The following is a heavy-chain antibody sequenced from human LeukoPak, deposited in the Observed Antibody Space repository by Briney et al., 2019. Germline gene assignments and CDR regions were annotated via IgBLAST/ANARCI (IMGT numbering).Heavy chain of an antibody. CDR1: GFTFSSYS. Sequence: GGSLRLSCAASGFTFSSYSMNWVRQAPGKGLEWVSYISSSSTIYYADSVKGRFTISRDNAKNSLYLQMNSLRAEDTAVYYCARAYYDSSGYDFDYWGQGTLVTVSS. CDR2: ISSSSTI. CDR3: ARAYYDSSGYDFDY. D-gene: IGHD3-22*01. V-gene: IGHV3-48*01. J-gene: IGHJ4*02.